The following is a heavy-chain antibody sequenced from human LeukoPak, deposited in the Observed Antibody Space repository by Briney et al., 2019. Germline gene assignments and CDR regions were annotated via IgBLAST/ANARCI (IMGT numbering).Heavy chain of an antibody. CDR1: GFTFNSNG. D-gene: IGHD3-3*01. CDR3: AKLPSPTIFFDFYFDY. V-gene: IGHV3-23*01. J-gene: IGHJ4*02. CDR2: ISGSGGST. Sequence: GGSLRLSCAASGFTFNSNGMSWVRQAPGKGLEWVAAISGSGGSTFYADSVKGRFTIPRDHSKNTLFLQMNNLRAEDTALYYCAKLPSPTIFFDFYFDYWGQGTLVTVSS.